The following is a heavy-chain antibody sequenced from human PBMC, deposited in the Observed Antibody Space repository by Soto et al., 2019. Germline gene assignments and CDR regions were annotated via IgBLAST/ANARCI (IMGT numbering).Heavy chain of an antibody. Sequence: SGPTLVNPTQTLTLTCTFSGFSLSTSGVGVGWIRQPPGKALEWLALIYWNDDKRYSPSLKSRLTITKDTSKNQVVLTMTNMDPVDTATYYCAHRSRPIPTVTTYYYYYGMDVWGQGTTVTVSS. J-gene: IGHJ6*02. V-gene: IGHV2-5*01. CDR2: IYWNDDK. CDR3: AHRSRPIPTVTTYYYYYGMDV. CDR1: GFSLSTSGVG. D-gene: IGHD4-4*01.